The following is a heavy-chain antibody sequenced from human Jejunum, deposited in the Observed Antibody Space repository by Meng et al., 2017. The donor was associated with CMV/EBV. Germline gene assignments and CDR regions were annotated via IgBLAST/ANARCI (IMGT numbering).Heavy chain of an antibody. V-gene: IGHV3-23*01. D-gene: IGHD2-15*01. Sequence: SGYTFRSYALSLVRQAPGKGLEWVAAVSGRDGSTYFADSVKGRFSISKDNFKNRLYLQMDSLRAEDTAIYYCARAMTYSDDALDVWGQGTRVTVSS. CDR1: GYTFRSYA. CDR3: ARAMTYSDDALDV. CDR2: VSGRDGST. J-gene: IGHJ3*01.